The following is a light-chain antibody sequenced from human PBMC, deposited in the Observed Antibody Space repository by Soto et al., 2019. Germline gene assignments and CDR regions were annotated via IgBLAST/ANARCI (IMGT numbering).Light chain of an antibody. CDR2: GAS. Sequence: ERVMTQSPATLSVSPGERATLSCRASQSVSSDLAWYQQKPGQAPRLLIYGASTRATGIPDRFSGSGSGTEFTLTISGLQSEDFAVYCCQQYNNWPPWTFGQGTKMEIK. V-gene: IGKV3-15*01. J-gene: IGKJ1*01. CDR1: QSVSSD. CDR3: QQYNNWPPWT.